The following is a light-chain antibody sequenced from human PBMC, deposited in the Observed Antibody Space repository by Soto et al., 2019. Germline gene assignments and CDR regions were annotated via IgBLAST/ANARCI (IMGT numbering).Light chain of an antibody. CDR1: SSDVGGYDY. Sequence: QSALTQPASVSGSPGQSIAISCTGTSSDVGGYDYVSWYQQQPDKAPKLMIYEVTQRPSGVSNRFSGSKSGNTASLTISGLQAEDEADYYCSSHTSGRTRVFGTGTKATVL. CDR2: EVT. CDR3: SSHTSGRTRV. V-gene: IGLV2-14*01. J-gene: IGLJ1*01.